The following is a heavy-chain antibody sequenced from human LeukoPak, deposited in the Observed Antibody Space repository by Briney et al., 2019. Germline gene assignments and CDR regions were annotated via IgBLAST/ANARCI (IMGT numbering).Heavy chain of an antibody. CDR3: ARGSPSGRFGELSGY. CDR2: INHSGST. Sequence: PSETLSLTCAVYGGSFSGYYWSWIRQPPGKGLEWIGEINHSGSTNYNPSLKSRVTISVDTSKNQFSLKLSSVTAADTAVYYCARGSPSGRFGELSGYWGQGTLVTVSS. D-gene: IGHD3-10*01. V-gene: IGHV4-34*01. CDR1: GGSFSGYY. J-gene: IGHJ4*02.